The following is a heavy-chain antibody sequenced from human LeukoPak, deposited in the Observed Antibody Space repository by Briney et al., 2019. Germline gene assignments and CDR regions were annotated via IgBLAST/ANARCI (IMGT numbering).Heavy chain of an antibody. D-gene: IGHD6-19*01. V-gene: IGHV3-43*02. CDR2: ISGDGITT. Sequence: GGSLRLSCAASGFTFNRYAMHWVRQAPGKGLEWVGLISGDGITTYYLDFVKGRFTISRDNSKNSLYLQMNSLRTEDTALYYCAKDSEGVAGTGFDYWGQGTLVTVSS. CDR1: GFTFNRYA. CDR3: AKDSEGVAGTGFDY. J-gene: IGHJ4*02.